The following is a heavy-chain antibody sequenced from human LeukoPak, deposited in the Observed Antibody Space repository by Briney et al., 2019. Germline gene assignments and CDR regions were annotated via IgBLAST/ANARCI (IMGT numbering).Heavy chain of an antibody. Sequence: GGSLRLSCVASGFSVSSNYMSWVRPAPGKGLEWVSLLYSDGSTFYADSVKGRFTISRDNSKNTLYLQMNRLRAEDTAVYYWARDSSSFPNYFDYWGQGTLVTVSS. V-gene: IGHV3-53*01. J-gene: IGHJ4*02. CDR3: ARDSSSFPNYFDY. CDR2: LYSDGST. CDR1: GFSVSSNY. D-gene: IGHD2/OR15-2a*01.